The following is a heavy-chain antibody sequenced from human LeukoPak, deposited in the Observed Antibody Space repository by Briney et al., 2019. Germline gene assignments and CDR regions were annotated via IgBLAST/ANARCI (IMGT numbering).Heavy chain of an antibody. J-gene: IGHJ6*03. CDR3: AGQGAEYYYYMDV. Sequence: TLSLPCPVSGGSIISYYWSWIRPPPGTGLEWIGCIYTSGSTNYNPSLKSRVTISVDTSKIQLSLELSSVTAADTAVYYCAGQGAEYYYYMDVGGKGTTGTVS. V-gene: IGHV4-4*09. CDR2: IYTSGST. CDR1: GGSIISYY. D-gene: IGHD4/OR15-4a*01.